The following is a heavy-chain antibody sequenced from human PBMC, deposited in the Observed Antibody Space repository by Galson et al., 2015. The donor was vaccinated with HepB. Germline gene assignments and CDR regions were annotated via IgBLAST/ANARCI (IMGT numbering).Heavy chain of an antibody. CDR1: GDSVSSNSAA. D-gene: IGHD6-6*01. Sequence: CAISGDSVSSNSAAWNWLRQSPSRGLEWLGRTYYRSKWYNDYAVSVKSRITINPDTSKNQFSLQLNSVTPEDTAVYYCARGDIAARVYYFDYSGQGTLRPVSS. CDR2: TYYRSKWYN. CDR3: ARGDIAARVYYFDY. V-gene: IGHV6-1*01. J-gene: IGHJ4*02.